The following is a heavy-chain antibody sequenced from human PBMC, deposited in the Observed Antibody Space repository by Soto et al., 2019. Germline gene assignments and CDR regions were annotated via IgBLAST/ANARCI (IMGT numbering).Heavy chain of an antibody. CDR3: ATGSPYCTNTSCYTGYYGMNV. CDR1: GDTFSSYA. D-gene: IGHD2-2*01. CDR2: IIPFFGSA. V-gene: IGHV1-69*06. J-gene: IGHJ6*04. Sequence: QAQLEQSGAEVKKPGSSVKVSCKASGDTFSSYAISWVRQAPGQGLEWMGGIIPFFGSAKYAQKFQGRVTITADKSTSTAYMGLTSLRSEDTAVYFCATGSPYCTNTSCYTGYYGMNVWGKGTTVTVSS.